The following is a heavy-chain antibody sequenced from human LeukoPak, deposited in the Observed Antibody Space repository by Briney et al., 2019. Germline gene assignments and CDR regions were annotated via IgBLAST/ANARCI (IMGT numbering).Heavy chain of an antibody. CDR1: GFTFSNYW. CDR2: INSDGSSR. J-gene: IGHJ4*02. D-gene: IGHD3-22*01. Sequence: GGSLRLSCAASGFTFSNYWMSWVRQAPGKGLVWVSRINSDGSSRHYADSVKGRFTISRDNAKNTLHLQMTSLRAEDTAVYYCARGGPDSSDYSSLFDYWGRGILVTVSS. V-gene: IGHV3-74*01. CDR3: ARGGPDSSDYSSLFDY.